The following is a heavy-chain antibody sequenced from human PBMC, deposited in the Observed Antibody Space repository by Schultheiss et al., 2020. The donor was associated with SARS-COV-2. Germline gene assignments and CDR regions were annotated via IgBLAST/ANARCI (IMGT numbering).Heavy chain of an antibody. J-gene: IGHJ3*02. D-gene: IGHD5-24*01. Sequence: GGSLRLSCAASGFTFSSYSMNWVRQAPGKGLEWVAVISYDGSNKYYADSVKGRFTISRDNAKKSLYLQMRSLRAEDTAVYYCARASRDGYPDAFDIWGQGTMVTVSS. V-gene: IGHV3-30*03. CDR3: ARASRDGYPDAFDI. CDR2: ISYDGSNK. CDR1: GFTFSSYS.